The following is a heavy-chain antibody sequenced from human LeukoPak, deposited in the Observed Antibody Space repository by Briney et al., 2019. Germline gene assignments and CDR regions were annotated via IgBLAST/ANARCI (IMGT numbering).Heavy chain of an antibody. D-gene: IGHD2-8*01. CDR3: ARDCTNGVCYGYGMDV. J-gene: IGHJ6*02. Sequence: PSETLSLTCTVSGGSVSSGSYYWSWIRQPPGKGLEWIGYIYYSGSTNYNPSLKSRVTISVDTSKNQFSLKLSSVTAADTAVYYCARDCTNGVCYGYGMDVWGQGTTVTVSS. V-gene: IGHV4-61*01. CDR2: IYYSGST. CDR1: GGSVSSGSYY.